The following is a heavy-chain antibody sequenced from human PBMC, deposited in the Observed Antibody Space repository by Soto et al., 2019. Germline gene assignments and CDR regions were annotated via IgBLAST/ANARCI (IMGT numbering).Heavy chain of an antibody. CDR2: ISNDGSNK. Sequence: GGSLRLSCAASGFTFSSYGMHWVRQAPGKGLEWVAVISNDGSNKYYADSVKGRFTISRDNSKNTLYLQMNSLRAADAAVYYCAKDSGSGYDWGDSYYYYYGMDVWGQGTTVTVSS. CDR1: GFTFSSYG. D-gene: IGHD5-12*01. J-gene: IGHJ6*02. CDR3: AKDSGSGYDWGDSYYYYYGMDV. V-gene: IGHV3-30*18.